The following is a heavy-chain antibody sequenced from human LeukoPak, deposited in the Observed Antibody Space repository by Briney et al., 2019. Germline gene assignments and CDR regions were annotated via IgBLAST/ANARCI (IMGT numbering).Heavy chain of an antibody. CDR2: ISYDGSNK. J-gene: IGHJ3*02. CDR3: AKVALMVRGPEGAFDI. CDR1: GFTFSSYA. D-gene: IGHD3-10*01. Sequence: GRSLRLSCAASGFTFSSYAMHWVRQAPGKGLEWVAVISYDGSNKYYADSVKGRFTISRDNSKNTLYLQMNSLRAEDTAVYYCAKVALMVRGPEGAFDIWGQGTMVTVSS. V-gene: IGHV3-30*04.